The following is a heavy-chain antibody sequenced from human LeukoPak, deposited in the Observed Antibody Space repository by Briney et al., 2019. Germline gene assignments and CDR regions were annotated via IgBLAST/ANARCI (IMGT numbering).Heavy chain of an antibody. V-gene: IGHV3-7*03. CDR3: AQGFGYYDSKANALYDY. CDR1: GFTFSSYW. D-gene: IGHD3-22*01. CDR2: IKEDATES. J-gene: IGHJ4*02. Sequence: PGGSLRLSCAASGFTFSSYWMTWIRQAPGKGLEWVAHIKEDATESRSVDSVKGRFTISRDNAKNSLYLQMNSLRVEDMALYYCAQGFGYYDSKANALYDYWGQGTLVTVSS.